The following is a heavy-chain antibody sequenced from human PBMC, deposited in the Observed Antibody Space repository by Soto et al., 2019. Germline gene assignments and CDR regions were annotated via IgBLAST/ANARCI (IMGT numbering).Heavy chain of an antibody. Sequence: QVQLQESGPGLVKPSQTLSLTCTVSGGSISSGIYYWNWIRQHPGKGLEWIGYIYDSENTYYNPSLKSRVTISLDTSKNQFSLKLSSVTAADTAVYYCARDRYNREIDQWGQGTLVTVSS. D-gene: IGHD1-1*01. CDR3: ARDRYNREIDQ. J-gene: IGHJ4*02. V-gene: IGHV4-31*03. CDR1: GGSISSGIYY. CDR2: IYDSENT.